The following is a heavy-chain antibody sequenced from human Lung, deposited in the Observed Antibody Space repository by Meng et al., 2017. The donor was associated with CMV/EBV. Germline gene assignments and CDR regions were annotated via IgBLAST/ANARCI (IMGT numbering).Heavy chain of an antibody. CDR3: ARDRILGMALRRTHLDY. CDR1: GGSISSSSYY. D-gene: IGHD2-15*01. Sequence: SETLSLXCTVSGGSISSSSYYWGWIRQPPGKGLEWIGSIYYSGSTYYNPSLKSRVTISVDTSKNQFSLKMSSVTAADTAVYYLARDRILGMALRRTHLDYWGQGXLVTVSS. J-gene: IGHJ4*02. CDR2: IYYSGST. V-gene: IGHV4-39*07.